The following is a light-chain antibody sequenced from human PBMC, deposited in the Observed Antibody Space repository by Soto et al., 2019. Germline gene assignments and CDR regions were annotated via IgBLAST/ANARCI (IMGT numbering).Light chain of an antibody. V-gene: IGLV2-14*03. CDR2: DVN. Sequence: QSALTQPASVSGSPGQSITISCTGTSSDVGGYNYVSWYQHHPDKAPKLMIYDVNNRPSGVSHRFSGSTSGNTASLTISGLQAEDEAAYYCSSYSSTNTRLVFGGGTKLTVL. CDR3: SSYSSTNTRLV. J-gene: IGLJ2*01. CDR1: SSDVGGYNY.